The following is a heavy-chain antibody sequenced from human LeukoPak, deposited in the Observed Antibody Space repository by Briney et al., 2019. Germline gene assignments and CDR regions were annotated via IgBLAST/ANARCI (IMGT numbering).Heavy chain of an antibody. D-gene: IGHD4-23*01. Sequence: GGSLRLSCAASGFTFSYYWMHWVRQAPGKGLVWVSRINSEGTSTSFADSVKGRFTVSRDNAKNTLYLQMNSLRVEDTALYYCARVRSVGGNPHAFNIWGQGTMVTVSS. J-gene: IGHJ3*02. CDR3: ARVRSVGGNPHAFNI. CDR2: INSEGTST. CDR1: GFTFSYYW. V-gene: IGHV3-74*01.